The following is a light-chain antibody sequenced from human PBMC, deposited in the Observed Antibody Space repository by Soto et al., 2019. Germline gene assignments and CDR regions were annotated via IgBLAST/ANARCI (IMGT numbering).Light chain of an antibody. J-gene: IGKJ2*01. CDR2: DAS. V-gene: IGKV3-15*01. CDR3: HQYNSWPPGT. Sequence: EIVLTQSPAILSVSPGERATLSFSSSQSISRSLAWYQQKPGQAPRLLISDASTRATGIPARFSGSGSGTEFTLTISSLQSEDFALYYCHQYNSWPPGTFGQGTKVDI. CDR1: QSISRS.